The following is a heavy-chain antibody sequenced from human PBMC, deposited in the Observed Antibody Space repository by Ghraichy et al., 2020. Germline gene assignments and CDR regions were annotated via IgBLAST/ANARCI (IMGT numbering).Heavy chain of an antibody. V-gene: IGHV3-48*02. D-gene: IGHD2-15*01. CDR1: GFTLSNYG. CDR3: ARGSMVVRFYYYDGMDV. J-gene: IGHJ6*02. CDR2: ITSRSSRI. Sequence: GESLNISCVGSGFTLSNYGMNWVRQSPGKGLEWVSYITSRSSRIFYADSVKGRFTVSRDSAKNSLSLQMNSLRDEDTAVYYCARGSMVVRFYYYDGMDVWGQGTTVTVSS.